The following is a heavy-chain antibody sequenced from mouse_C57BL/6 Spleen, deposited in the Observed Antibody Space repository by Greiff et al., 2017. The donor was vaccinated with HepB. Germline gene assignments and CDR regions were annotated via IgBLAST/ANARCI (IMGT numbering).Heavy chain of an antibody. CDR2: IDPETGGT. CDR1: GYTFTDYE. J-gene: IGHJ2*01. D-gene: IGHD4-1*01. Sequence: QVQLQQSGAELVRPGASVTLSCKASGYTFTDYEMHWVKQTPVHGLEWIGAIDPETGGTAYNQKFKGKAILTADKSSSTAYMELRSLTSEDSAVYYCTSGRTGFDYWGQGTTLTVSS. V-gene: IGHV1-15*01. CDR3: TSGRTGFDY.